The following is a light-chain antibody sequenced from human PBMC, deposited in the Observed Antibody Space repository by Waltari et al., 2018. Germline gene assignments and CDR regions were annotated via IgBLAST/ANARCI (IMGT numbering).Light chain of an antibody. Sequence: EVVMTQSPVSLSVTLGQAASISCKSSQSLVPVDGNTYLNWFHQRPGQSPRRLIYWVFNRDSGFPDRFSGSGSGTDFTLRISRVEAEDFGVYYCMQGTRWPYTFGQGTQLDIK. CDR2: WVF. V-gene: IGKV2-30*02. J-gene: IGKJ2*01. CDR1: QSLVPVDGNTY. CDR3: MQGTRWPYT.